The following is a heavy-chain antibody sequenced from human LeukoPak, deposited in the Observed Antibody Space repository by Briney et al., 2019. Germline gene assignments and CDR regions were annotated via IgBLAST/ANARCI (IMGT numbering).Heavy chain of an antibody. CDR3: ARGHSSGWSRYYYYMDV. J-gene: IGHJ6*03. V-gene: IGHV1-2*02. D-gene: IGHD6-19*01. CDR1: GYTFTGYY. CDR2: INPNSGGT. Sequence: ASVKVSCKASGYTFTGYYMHWVRQAPGQGLEWMGWINPNSGGTNYAQKFQGRVTMTRDTSISTAYMELSRLRSDDTAVYCCARGHSSGWSRYYYYMDVWGKGTTVTVSS.